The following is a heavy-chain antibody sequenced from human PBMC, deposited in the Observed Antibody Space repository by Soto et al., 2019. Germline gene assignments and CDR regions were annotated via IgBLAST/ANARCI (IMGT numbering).Heavy chain of an antibody. J-gene: IGHJ4*02. CDR1: GYGFTTYG. D-gene: IGHD1-1*01. Sequence: QVHLVQSGAEVKKPGASVKVSCKGSGYGFTTYGITWVRQAPGQGLEWMAWISAHNGNTNYAQKLQGRGTVTRDTSTSPAYMELSSLRSDDTAVYYCARGRYGDYWGQGALVTVSS. CDR3: ARGRYGDY. CDR2: ISAHNGNT. V-gene: IGHV1-18*01.